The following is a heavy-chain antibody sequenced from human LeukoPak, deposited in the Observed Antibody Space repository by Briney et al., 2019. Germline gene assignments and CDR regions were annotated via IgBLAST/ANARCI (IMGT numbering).Heavy chain of an antibody. CDR1: GFSLSTSGVG. Sequence: SGPTLVKPTQTLTLTCTFSGFSLSTSGVGVGWIRQPPGKALEWLALIYWNDDKRYSPSLKSRLTITKDTSKNQVVRTMTNMDPVDTATYYCAHQYGSGSKLTYQYFDYWGQGTLVTVSS. J-gene: IGHJ4*02. CDR3: AHQYGSGSKLTYQYFDY. CDR2: IYWNDDK. D-gene: IGHD3-10*01. V-gene: IGHV2-5*01.